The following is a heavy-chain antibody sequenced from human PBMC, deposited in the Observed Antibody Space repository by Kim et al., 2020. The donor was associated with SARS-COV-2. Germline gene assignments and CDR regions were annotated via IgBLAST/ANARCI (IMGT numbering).Heavy chain of an antibody. J-gene: IGHJ5*02. CDR2: FDPEDGET. Sequence: ASVKVSCKVSGYTLTELSMHWVRQAPGKGLEWMGGFDPEDGETIYAQKFQGRVTMTEDTSTDTAYMELSSLRSEDTAVYYCATTCPGCIAARRNWFDPWGQGTLVTVSS. CDR1: GYTLTELS. D-gene: IGHD6-6*01. V-gene: IGHV1-24*01. CDR3: ATTCPGCIAARRNWFDP.